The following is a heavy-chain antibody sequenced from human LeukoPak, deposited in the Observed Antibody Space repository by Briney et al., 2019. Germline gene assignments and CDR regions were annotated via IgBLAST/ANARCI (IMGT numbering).Heavy chain of an antibody. CDR2: ISSSSSYI. Sequence: GGSLRLSCAASGFTFSSYSMNWVRQAPGKGLEWVSSISSSSSYIYYADSVKGRFTISRDNAKKSLYLQMNSLRAEDTAVYYCATPGEAVAGIFDYWGQGTLVTVSS. D-gene: IGHD6-19*01. CDR1: GFTFSSYS. V-gene: IGHV3-21*01. J-gene: IGHJ4*02. CDR3: ATPGEAVAGIFDY.